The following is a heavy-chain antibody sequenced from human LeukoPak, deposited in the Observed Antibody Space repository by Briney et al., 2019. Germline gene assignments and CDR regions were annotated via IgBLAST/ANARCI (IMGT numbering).Heavy chain of an antibody. D-gene: IGHD2-15*01. CDR2: ISYDGSNK. CDR3: ARGLFRFCSSGSCLSPFDY. J-gene: IGHJ4*02. Sequence: GGSLRLSCAASGFTFSSYAMHWVRQAPGKGLEWVAVISYDGSNKNYGDSVKGRFTISRDNSKKTLYLQMNSLRAEDTAVYYCARGLFRFCSSGSCLSPFDYWGQGTLVTVSS. V-gene: IGHV3-30*04. CDR1: GFTFSSYA.